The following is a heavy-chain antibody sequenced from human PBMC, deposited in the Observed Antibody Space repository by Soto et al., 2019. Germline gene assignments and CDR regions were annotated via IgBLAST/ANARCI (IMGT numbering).Heavy chain of an antibody. V-gene: IGHV1-18*01. CDR2: ISAINGAT. D-gene: IGHD6-19*01. CDR3: TRGKSIAVAEGH. J-gene: IGHJ4*02. Sequence: QVQLVQSGGEVRKPGASVKVSCKASGYIFATYGVSWVRQAPGQGLEWVGWISAINGATSSAQKFQDRVIMTTDTSTSTAFMELRSLRSDDTAIYYCTRGKSIAVAEGHWGQATRVTVSS. CDR1: GYIFATYG.